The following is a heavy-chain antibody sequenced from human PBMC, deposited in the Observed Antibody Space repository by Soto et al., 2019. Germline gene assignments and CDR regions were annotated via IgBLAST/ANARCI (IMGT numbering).Heavy chain of an antibody. D-gene: IGHD5-12*01. CDR1: GFLFSNAW. J-gene: IGHJ4*02. V-gene: IGHV3-15*01. CDR3: TGGDIAGDFDY. Sequence: EVQMVESGGGLVKPGGSLRLSCAASGFLFSNAWMSWVRQAPGKGLEWVGRIKTNANGGTTDYATPVKGRFTVSRDDSKNTVYLQMNSLWTEDTAVYYCTGGDIAGDFDYWGQGTLVTVSS. CDR2: IKTNANGGTT.